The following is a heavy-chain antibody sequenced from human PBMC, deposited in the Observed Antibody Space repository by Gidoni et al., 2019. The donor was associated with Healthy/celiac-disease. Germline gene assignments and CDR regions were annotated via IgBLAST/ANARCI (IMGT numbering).Heavy chain of an antibody. CDR1: GGSISRGDYY. D-gene: IGHD4-17*01. CDR2: IYYSGST. CDR3: ARDVYGDYDIGSGIGAFDI. J-gene: IGHJ3*02. V-gene: IGHV4-30-4*01. Sequence: QVQLQESGPGLVKPSQTLSLTCTVSGGSISRGDYYWSWIRQPPGKGLEWIGYIYYSGSTYYNPSLKSRVTISVDTSKNQFSLKLSSVTAADTAVYYCARDVYGDYDIGSGIGAFDIWGQGTMVTVSS.